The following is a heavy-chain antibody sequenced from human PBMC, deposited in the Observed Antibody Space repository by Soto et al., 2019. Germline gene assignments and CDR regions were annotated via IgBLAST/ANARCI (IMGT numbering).Heavy chain of an antibody. V-gene: IGHV4-59*01. CDR3: ARMNKLATKKNAFDI. D-gene: IGHD1-7*01. CDR2: IYYSGST. J-gene: IGHJ3*02. Sequence: SLTCTVSGVSISSSSWTWTRQPPGKGLECIGYIYYSGSTNYSPSLKSRVTISADTSENQFSLKLSSVTAADTAVYYCARMNKLATKKNAFDICGQGTMVPV. CDR1: GVSISSSS.